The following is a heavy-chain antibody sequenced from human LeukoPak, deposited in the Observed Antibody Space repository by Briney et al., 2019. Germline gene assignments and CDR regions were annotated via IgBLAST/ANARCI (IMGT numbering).Heavy chain of an antibody. D-gene: IGHD3-10*01. CDR2: IYYSGTT. Sequence: SETLSLTCSVSGGSISGYYWSWIRQPPGKGLEWIGYIYYSGTTIYNPSLKSRLTISLDTSKNQFSLNLSSVTTAATAVYYCARAETHFYGSGSSHWFDPWGQGILVTVSS. CDR3: ARAETHFYGSGSSHWFDP. V-gene: IGHV4-59*08. J-gene: IGHJ5*02. CDR1: GGSISGYY.